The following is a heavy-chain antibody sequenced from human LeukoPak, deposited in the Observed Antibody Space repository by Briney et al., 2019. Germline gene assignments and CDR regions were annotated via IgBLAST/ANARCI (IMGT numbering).Heavy chain of an antibody. Sequence: PSETLSLTCTVSGGSISSYYWSWIRQPPGKGLEWIGYIYYSGSTNYNPSLKSRVTISVDTSKNQFSLKLSSVTAADTAVYYCARQRRGYSYGYYYYGMDVWGQGTTVTVSS. CDR1: GGSISSYY. CDR3: ARQRRGYSYGYYYYGMDV. D-gene: IGHD5-18*01. V-gene: IGHV4-59*08. CDR2: IYYSGST. J-gene: IGHJ6*02.